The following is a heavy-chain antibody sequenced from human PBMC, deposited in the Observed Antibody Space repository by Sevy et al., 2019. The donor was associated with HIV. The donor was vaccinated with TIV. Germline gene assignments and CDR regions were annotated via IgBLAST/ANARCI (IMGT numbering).Heavy chain of an antibody. CDR2: INPNSGGT. D-gene: IGHD2-15*01. J-gene: IGHJ4*02. CDR1: GYTFTGYY. Sequence: ASVKVSCKASGYTFTGYYMHWVRQAPGQGLEWMGRINPNSGGTNYAQTFQRRVTMTRDTSISTAYMELSRLRSDDTAVYYCARVRYCSGGSCYSHLDYWGQGTLVTVSS. CDR3: ARVRYCSGGSCYSHLDY. V-gene: IGHV1-2*06.